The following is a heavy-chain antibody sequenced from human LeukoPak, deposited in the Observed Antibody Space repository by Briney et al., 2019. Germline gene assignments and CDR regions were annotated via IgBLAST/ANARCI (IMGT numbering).Heavy chain of an antibody. CDR3: ARLVKQQLVPWFDP. V-gene: IGHV5-51*01. J-gene: IGHJ5*02. CDR2: IYPGDSDT. CDR1: GYSFTSYW. Sequence: GASLQISCKGSGYSFTSYWIGWVRQLPGKGLAWMGIIYPGDSDTRYSPSFQGQVTISADKSISTAYLQWSSLKASDTAMYYCARLVKQQLVPWFDPWGQGTLVTVSS. D-gene: IGHD6-13*01.